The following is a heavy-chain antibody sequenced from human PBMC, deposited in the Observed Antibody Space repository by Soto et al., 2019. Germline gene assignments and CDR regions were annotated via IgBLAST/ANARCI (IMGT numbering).Heavy chain of an antibody. CDR2: IYHTGNT. J-gene: IGHJ3*02. CDR3: ARDVGIHDAFDI. V-gene: IGHV4-59*13. CDR1: TDSFNDYY. Sequence: QVRLHESGPGLVKPSETLSLTCTVSTDSFNDYYWSWIRQPPGKGLEWIGSIYHTGNTNYIPSLESRVSISVDTSKIQFSLSVSSVTAADTAVYYCARDVGIHDAFDIWGQGTLVTVSS. D-gene: IGHD5-18*01.